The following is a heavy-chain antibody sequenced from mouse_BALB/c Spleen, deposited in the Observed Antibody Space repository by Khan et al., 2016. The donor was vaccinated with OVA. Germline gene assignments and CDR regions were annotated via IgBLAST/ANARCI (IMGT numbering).Heavy chain of an antibody. V-gene: IGHV3-2*02. D-gene: IGHD4-1*01. CDR3: ARLGPGFAY. J-gene: IGHJ3*01. Sequence: EVQLQESGPGLVKPSQSLSLTCTVTGYSITSDYAWNWIRQFPGNKLEWMGYIGYSGSTSYNPSLKGRISITRDTSKNQFFLQLNSVTTEDTATYYCARLGPGFAYWGQGTLVTVSA. CDR1: GYSITSDYA. CDR2: IGYSGST.